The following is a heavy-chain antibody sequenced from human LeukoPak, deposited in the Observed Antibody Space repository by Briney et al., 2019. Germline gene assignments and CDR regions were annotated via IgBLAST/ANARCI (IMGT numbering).Heavy chain of an antibody. CDR1: DGSVSSAAYY. D-gene: IGHD1-14*01. Sequence: SETLSLTCTVSDGSVSSAAYYWSWIRQPPGKGLEWVGYIYYSGHTNYNPSLKSRVTISVDTSKNQFSLRLISVTAADTAVYYCARGERPGLDYWGQGTLVAVSS. V-gene: IGHV4-61*08. J-gene: IGHJ4*02. CDR3: ARGERPGLDY. CDR2: IYYSGHT.